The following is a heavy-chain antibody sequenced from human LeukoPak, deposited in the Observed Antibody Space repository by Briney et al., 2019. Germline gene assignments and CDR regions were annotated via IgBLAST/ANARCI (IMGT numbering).Heavy chain of an antibody. V-gene: IGHV4-34*01. D-gene: IGHD3-22*01. CDR3: ARRRSHYYDSSGYYYSGLYFDY. CDR2: INHSGST. CDR1: GGSFSGYY. J-gene: IGHJ4*02. Sequence: SETLSLTCAVYGGSFSGYYWSWIRQPPGKGLEWIGEINHSGSTNYNPSLKSRVTISVDTSKNQFSLKLSSVTAADTAVYYCARRRSHYYDSSGYYYSGLYFDYWGQGTLVTVSS.